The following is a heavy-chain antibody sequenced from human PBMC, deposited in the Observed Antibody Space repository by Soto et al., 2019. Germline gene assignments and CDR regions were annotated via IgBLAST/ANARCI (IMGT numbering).Heavy chain of an antibody. CDR3: AKDMGDSSGYSSYYFDY. CDR2: ITWNSGSI. CDR1: GFTFDDYA. Sequence: EVQLVESGGGLVQPGRSLRLSCAVSGFTFDDYAMHWVRQVPGKGLEWVSSITWNSGSIAYADSVKGRFTISRDNVKNSLYLQMNSLSAEDTALYYCAKDMGDSSGYSSYYFDYWGQGSLVTVSS. V-gene: IGHV3-9*01. D-gene: IGHD3-22*01. J-gene: IGHJ4*02.